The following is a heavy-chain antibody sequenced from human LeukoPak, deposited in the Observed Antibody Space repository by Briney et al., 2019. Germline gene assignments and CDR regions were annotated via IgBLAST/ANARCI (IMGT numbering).Heavy chain of an antibody. D-gene: IGHD3-22*01. Sequence: SETLSLTCTVSGGSISSYYWSWLRQPAGKGLEWIGRICTTGRTNYNPSLKSRVTLSVDKSKNQFALKLSSVTAANPALYYCARDSSGYSSWFAPWGQGTLVTVSS. J-gene: IGHJ5*02. CDR2: ICTTGRT. V-gene: IGHV4-4*07. CDR1: GGSISSYY. CDR3: ARDSSGYSSWFAP.